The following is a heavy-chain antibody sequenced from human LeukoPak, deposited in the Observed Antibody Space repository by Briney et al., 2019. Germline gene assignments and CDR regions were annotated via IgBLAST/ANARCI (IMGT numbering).Heavy chain of an antibody. J-gene: IGHJ5*02. Sequence: SETLSLTCGVSGYSISSGYYWGWIRQPPGKGLEWIGSISHSGTTYYNPSPKSRVTISVDTSKNQFSLKLSSVTAADTALYYCARSPYGDYGDNWFDPWGQGTLVTVSS. CDR3: ARSPYGDYGDNWFDP. CDR1: GYSISSGYY. CDR2: ISHSGTT. D-gene: IGHD4-17*01. V-gene: IGHV4-38-2*01.